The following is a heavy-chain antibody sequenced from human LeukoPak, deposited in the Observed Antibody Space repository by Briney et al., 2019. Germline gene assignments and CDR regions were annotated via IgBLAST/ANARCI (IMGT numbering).Heavy chain of an antibody. J-gene: IGHJ5*02. D-gene: IGHD3-22*01. CDR1: GYTFTSYA. V-gene: IGHV1-3*02. CDR2: SNAGNGNT. CDR3: ARGDYYDSSGYYGDWFDP. Sequence: ASVKVSCKASGYTFTSYAMHWVRQAPGQRLEWMGWSNAGNGNTKYSQEFQGRVTITRDTSASTAYMELSSLRSDDTAVYYCARGDYYDSSGYYGDWFDPWGQGTLVTVSS.